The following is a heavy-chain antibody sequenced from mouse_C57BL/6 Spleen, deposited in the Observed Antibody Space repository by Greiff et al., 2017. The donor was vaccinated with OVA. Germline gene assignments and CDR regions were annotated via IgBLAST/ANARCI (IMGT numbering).Heavy chain of an antibody. CDR1: GYTFTDYE. CDR2: IDPETGGT. J-gene: IGHJ2*01. D-gene: IGHD4-1*01. V-gene: IGHV1-15*01. Sequence: LVESGAELVRPGASVTLSCKASGYTFTDYEMHWVKQTPVHGLEWIGAIDPETGGTAYNQKFKGKAILTADKSSSTAYMELRSLTSEDSAVYYCTRGGTGTHYWGQGTTLTVSS. CDR3: TRGGTGTHY.